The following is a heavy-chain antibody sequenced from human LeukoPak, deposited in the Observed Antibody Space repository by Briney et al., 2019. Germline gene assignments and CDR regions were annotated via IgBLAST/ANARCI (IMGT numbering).Heavy chain of an antibody. J-gene: IGHJ4*02. V-gene: IGHV1-18*01. CDR1: GYSFTSYS. D-gene: IGHD2-15*01. CDR3: ARRHCRGGSCYFDY. CDR2: ICAYNGYT. Sequence: ASVKVSFKCSGYSFTSYSISWVRQAPAQGLEWMGLICAYNGYTNHPQKVQGRVTMTTDTSTTTAYMELRSLRSDDTAVYCCARRHCRGGSCYFDYWGQGTLVTVSS.